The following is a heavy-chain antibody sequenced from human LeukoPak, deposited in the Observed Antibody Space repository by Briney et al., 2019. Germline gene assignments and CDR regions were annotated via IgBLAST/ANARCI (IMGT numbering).Heavy chain of an antibody. Sequence: GASEKVSCKASGYTFTNYDINWVRQATGQGLEWMGWMNPNSGDTGYAERFQGRVTMTRDTSTNTAYMELTSLTSDDTAIFYCARTGMGGNVWIDSWGQGTLVTVSS. J-gene: IGHJ5*01. CDR1: GYTFTNYD. D-gene: IGHD1-26*01. CDR2: MNPNSGDT. CDR3: ARTGMGGNVWIDS. V-gene: IGHV1-8*01.